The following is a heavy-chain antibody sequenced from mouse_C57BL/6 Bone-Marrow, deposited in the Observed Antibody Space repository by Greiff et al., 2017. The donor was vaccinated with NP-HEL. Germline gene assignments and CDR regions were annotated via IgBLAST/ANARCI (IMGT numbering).Heavy chain of an antibody. CDR2: ISNLAYSI. CDR3: ARLYDGYSFDY. V-gene: IGHV5-15*01. D-gene: IGHD2-3*01. CDR1: GFTFSDYG. J-gene: IGHJ2*01. Sequence: EVQLVESGGGLVQPGGSLKLSCAASGFTFSDYGMAWVRQAPRQGPEWVAFISNLAYSIYYADTVTGRFTISRENAKNTLYLEMSSLRSEDTAMYYCARLYDGYSFDYWGQGTTLTVSS.